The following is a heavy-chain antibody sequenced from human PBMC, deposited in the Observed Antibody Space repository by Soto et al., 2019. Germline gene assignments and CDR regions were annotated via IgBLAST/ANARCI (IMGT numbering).Heavy chain of an antibody. J-gene: IGHJ4*02. Sequence: QVQLVESGGDVVQPGRSLRLSCAASGFTFSRYGMHWVRQAPGKGLEWVAVIWADGRTKDYADSVRGRFSISRDDSKTTLYLQMNNLRGEDTAVYYCATDAGGAPVDYWGQGTLVTVSS. V-gene: IGHV3-33*01. CDR2: IWADGRTK. D-gene: IGHD2-15*01. CDR3: ATDAGGAPVDY. CDR1: GFTFSRYG.